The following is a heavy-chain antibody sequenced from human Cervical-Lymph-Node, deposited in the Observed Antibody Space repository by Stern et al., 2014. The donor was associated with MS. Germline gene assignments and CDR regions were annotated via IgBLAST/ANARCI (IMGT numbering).Heavy chain of an antibody. V-gene: IGHV7-4-1*02. CDR3: ARLRVGDITRDY. CDR1: GYTFTDYG. CDR2: INTNTGVP. Sequence: VQLVQSGSELKKPGASVKVSCKTSGYTFTDYGINCVRQAPGQGLEWIGWINTNTGVPTYAQAFTGRFLFSFDTSVSTAYLHISSLKADDTAVYYCARLRVGDITRDYWGQGTLVTVS. D-gene: IGHD1-26*01. J-gene: IGHJ4*02.